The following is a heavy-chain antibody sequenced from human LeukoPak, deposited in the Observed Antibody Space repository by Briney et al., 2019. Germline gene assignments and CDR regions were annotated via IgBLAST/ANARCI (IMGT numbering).Heavy chain of an antibody. J-gene: IGHJ4*02. V-gene: IGHV4-4*07. Sequence: SETLSLTCTVSGGSISSYYWSWIRQPAGKGLEWIGRIHTSGNTNYNPSLKSRATMSVDTSKNQFSLRLSSVTVADTAVYYCARGRLNGDYGVDYWGQGTLITVSS. D-gene: IGHD4-17*01. CDR3: ARGRLNGDYGVDY. CDR2: IHTSGNT. CDR1: GGSISSYY.